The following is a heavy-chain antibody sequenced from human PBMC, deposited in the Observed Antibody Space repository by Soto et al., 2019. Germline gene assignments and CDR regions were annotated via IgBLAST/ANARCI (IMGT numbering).Heavy chain of an antibody. CDR3: GRALRGLSAFDI. Sequence: QVQLQESGPGLVKPSGTLSLTCTVSSGSISSTNWWSWVRQPPGKGLEWIGEIYHSGSINYNPSLNSRVTISVDKSKNHFSLTLSSVTAADTAVYYCGRALRGLSAFDIWGQGTLVTVSS. D-gene: IGHD3-16*01. V-gene: IGHV4-4*02. J-gene: IGHJ3*02. CDR2: IYHSGSI. CDR1: SGSISSTNW.